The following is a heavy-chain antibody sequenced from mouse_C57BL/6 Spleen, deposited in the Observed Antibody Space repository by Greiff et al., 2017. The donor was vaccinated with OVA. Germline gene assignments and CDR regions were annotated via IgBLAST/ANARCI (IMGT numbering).Heavy chain of an antibody. J-gene: IGHJ1*03. D-gene: IGHD1-1*01. CDR1: GFNIKDDY. V-gene: IGHV14-4*01. CDR3: TRGYGSSFVGYFDV. Sequence: VQLQQSGAELVRPGASVKLSCTASGFNIKDDYMHWVKQRPEQGLEWIGWIDPENGDTEYASKFQGKATITADTSSNTAYLQLSSLTSEDTAVYYCTRGYGSSFVGYFDVWGTGTTVTVSS. CDR2: IDPENGDT.